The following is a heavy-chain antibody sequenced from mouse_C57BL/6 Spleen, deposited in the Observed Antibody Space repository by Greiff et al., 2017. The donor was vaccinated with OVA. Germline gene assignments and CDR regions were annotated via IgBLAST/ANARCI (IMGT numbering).Heavy chain of an antibody. V-gene: IGHV1-54*01. CDR3: ARGDYYGTNAMDY. J-gene: IGHJ4*01. CDR2: INPGSGGT. Sequence: VKVVESGAELVRPGTSVKLSCKASGYAFTNYLIEWVKQRPGQGLEWIGVINPGSGGTNYNEKFKGKATLTADKSSSTAYMQLSSLTSEDSAVYFCARGDYYGTNAMDYWGQGTSVTVSS. CDR1: GYAFTNYL. D-gene: IGHD1-1*01.